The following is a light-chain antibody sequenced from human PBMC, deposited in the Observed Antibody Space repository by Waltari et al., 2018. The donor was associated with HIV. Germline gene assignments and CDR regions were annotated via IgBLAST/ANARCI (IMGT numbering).Light chain of an antibody. Sequence: QSVLTQPPSVSGAPGQTVTISCTGSRSNIGAGYDIYWYQHIPGTAPKLLIEDNTKRASGVPGRFFGSRSGTSLSLAITRLQAEEEVDYYCQSYDSSPSGFVVFGGGTKLTVL. CDR2: DNT. CDR3: QSYDSSPSGFVV. J-gene: IGLJ2*01. V-gene: IGLV1-40*01. CDR1: RSNIGAGYD.